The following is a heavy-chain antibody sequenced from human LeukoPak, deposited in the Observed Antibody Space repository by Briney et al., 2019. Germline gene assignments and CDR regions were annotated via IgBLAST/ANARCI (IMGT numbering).Heavy chain of an antibody. CDR3: ARGRGGSXHY. CDR2: INTDGSTT. V-gene: IGHV3-74*01. CDR1: GFTFSNDW. Sequence: GGSLRLSCAASGFTFSNDWMHWVRQAPGKGLVWVSRINTDGSTTTYADSVKGRFTISRDNAKNTLYLQMNSLRVEDTAVYYCARGRGGSXHYWGQGTLVTVSS. D-gene: IGHD1-26*01. J-gene: IGHJ4*02.